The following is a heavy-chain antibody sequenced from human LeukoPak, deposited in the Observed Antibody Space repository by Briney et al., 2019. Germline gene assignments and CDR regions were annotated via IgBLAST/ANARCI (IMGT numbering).Heavy chain of an antibody. V-gene: IGHV3-7*01. CDR2: IHRDGSVR. CDR1: GFSFNTFW. Sequence: PGGSLRLPCEASGFSFNTFWMSWVRQAPGKGLEWVANIHRDGSVRHYVESVRGRFTISRDNAKNSLFLQMNSLRVEDTAVYYCAREDGGWLRADLWGQGTLVTVSS. D-gene: IGHD5-24*01. J-gene: IGHJ5*02. CDR3: AREDGGWLRADL.